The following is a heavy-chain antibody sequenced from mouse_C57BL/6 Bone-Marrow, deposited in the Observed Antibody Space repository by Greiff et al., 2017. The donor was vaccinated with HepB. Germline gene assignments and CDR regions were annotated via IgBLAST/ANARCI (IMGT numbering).Heavy chain of an antibody. V-gene: IGHV14-2*01. Sequence: EVQGVESGAELVKPGASVKLSCTASGFNIKDYYMHWVKQRTEQGLEWIGRIDPEDGETKYAPKFQGKATITADTSSNTAYLQLSSLTSEDTAVYYCAYYYGSRRYFDYWGQGTTLTVSS. J-gene: IGHJ2*01. D-gene: IGHD1-1*01. CDR1: GFNIKDYY. CDR2: IDPEDGET. CDR3: AYYYGSRRYFDY.